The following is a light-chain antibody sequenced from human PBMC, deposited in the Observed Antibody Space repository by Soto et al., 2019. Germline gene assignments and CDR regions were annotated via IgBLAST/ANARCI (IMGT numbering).Light chain of an antibody. CDR2: GAS. V-gene: IGKV3-20*01. J-gene: IGKJ5*01. CDR3: QQYSDLPMT. CDR1: QSVSSSY. Sequence: EIFLTHSRLTLSLSTVETATLSCRASQSVSSSYLAWCQQKPGQAPRLLIYGASRRATGIPDRFSGSASGTDFTLTISRLEPEDFAVYFCQQYSDLPMTFGQGTRLETK.